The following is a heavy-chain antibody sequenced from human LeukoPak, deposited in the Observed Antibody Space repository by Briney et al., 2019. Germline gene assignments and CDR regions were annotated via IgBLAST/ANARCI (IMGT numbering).Heavy chain of an antibody. CDR1: GYSISSGYY. V-gene: IGHV4-38-2*02. CDR2: IYHSGST. J-gene: IGHJ3*02. CDR3: ARDGYSSGWGDPLFPAFDI. D-gene: IGHD6-19*01. Sequence: SETLSLTCTVSGYSISSGYYWGWIRQPPGKGLEWIGSIYHSGSTYYNPSLKSRVTISVDTSKNQFSLKLSSVTAADTAVYYCARDGYSSGWGDPLFPAFDIWGQGTMVTVSS.